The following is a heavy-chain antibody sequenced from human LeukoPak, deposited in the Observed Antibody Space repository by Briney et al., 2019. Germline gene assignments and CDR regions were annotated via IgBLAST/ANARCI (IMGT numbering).Heavy chain of an antibody. CDR1: GFTFSTYW. Sequence: QPGGSLRLSCAASGFTFSTYWMHWARHVPGKGLVWVSRINSNGNTTPYADSVKGRFTISRDNAKNTLFLQMNSLRAEDTAVYYCARGGGNSYAPVDYWGQGTLVTVSS. CDR3: ARGGGNSYAPVDY. CDR2: INSNGNTT. D-gene: IGHD5-18*01. V-gene: IGHV3-74*01. J-gene: IGHJ4*02.